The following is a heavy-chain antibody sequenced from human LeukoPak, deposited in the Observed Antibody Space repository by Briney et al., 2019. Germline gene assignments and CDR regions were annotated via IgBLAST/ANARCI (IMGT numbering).Heavy chain of an antibody. Sequence: SETLSLTCTVSGGSISGGSYYWSWIRQPAGKGLEWIGRIYTSGSTNYNPSLKSRVTISVDTSKNQFSLKLSSVTAADTAVYYCARNAIVGATFYFDYWGQGTLVTVSS. V-gene: IGHV4-61*02. CDR2: IYTSGST. CDR3: ARNAIVGATFYFDY. D-gene: IGHD1-26*01. CDR1: GGSISGGSYY. J-gene: IGHJ4*02.